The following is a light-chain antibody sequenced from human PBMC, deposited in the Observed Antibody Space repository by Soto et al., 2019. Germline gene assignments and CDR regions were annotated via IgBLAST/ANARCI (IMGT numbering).Light chain of an antibody. CDR1: SSNIGAGYD. V-gene: IGLV1-40*01. CDR3: QSYDSSLSGVV. J-gene: IGLJ2*01. CDR2: GNS. Sequence: QSVLTQPPSVYGAPGQRVTISCTGSSSNIGAGYDVHWYHQLPGTAPKLLIYGNSNRPSGVPDRFSGSKSGTSASLVITGLQAEDEADDYCQSYDSSLSGVVFGGGTKLTVL.